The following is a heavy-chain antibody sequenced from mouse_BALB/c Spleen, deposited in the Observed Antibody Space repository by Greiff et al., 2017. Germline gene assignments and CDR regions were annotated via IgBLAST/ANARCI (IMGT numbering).Heavy chain of an antibody. V-gene: IGHV14-4*02. Sequence: EVKLMESGAELVRSGASVKLSCTASGFNIKDYYMHWVKQRPEQGLEWIGWIDPENGDTEYAPKFQGKATMTADTSSNTAYLQLSSLTSEDTAVYYGNAGAGAMDYWGQGTSVTVSS. CDR3: NAGAGAMDY. J-gene: IGHJ4*01. CDR2: IDPENGDT. D-gene: IGHD6-1*01. CDR1: GFNIKDYY.